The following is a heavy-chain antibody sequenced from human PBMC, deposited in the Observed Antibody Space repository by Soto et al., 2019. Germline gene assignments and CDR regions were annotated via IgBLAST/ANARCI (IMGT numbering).Heavy chain of an antibody. D-gene: IGHD1-1*01. Sequence: SETLSITCTLSGGSVRAPDWWNWVRQFPDKGLEWIAEVHISGHSNYNPSLRSRVSVSIDSSKNQFYLNLNSVTAADTVIYYCARVRQGCSANNCYFDPWGQGTQVTVS. V-gene: IGHV4-4*02. CDR1: GGSVRAPDW. CDR2: VHISGHS. J-gene: IGHJ5*01. CDR3: ARVRQGCSANNCYFDP.